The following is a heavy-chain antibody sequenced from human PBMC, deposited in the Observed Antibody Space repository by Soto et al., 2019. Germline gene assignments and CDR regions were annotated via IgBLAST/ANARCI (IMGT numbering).Heavy chain of an antibody. V-gene: IGHV3-74*01. Sequence: EVQLVEPGGGLVQPGGSLRLSCAASGFTFSRYWMHWVRQAPGKGLVWVSRINPDGSTTNYADSVKGRFTISRDSAKNTLLLQVNSARVEDTAVYYCARGGADTAMAHDYWGQGTLVTVSS. J-gene: IGHJ4*02. CDR1: GFTFSRYW. CDR3: ARGGADTAMAHDY. D-gene: IGHD5-18*01. CDR2: INPDGSTT.